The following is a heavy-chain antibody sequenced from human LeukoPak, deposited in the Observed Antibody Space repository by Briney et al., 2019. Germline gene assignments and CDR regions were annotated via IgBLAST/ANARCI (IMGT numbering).Heavy chain of an antibody. Sequence: PSETLSLTCTVSGGSINSYYWSWIRQPPGKGLEWIGYIYYSGSTNYNPSLKSRVTVSVETSKNQFSLKLSSVTAADTAVYYCARELVGATNGYWGQGTLVTVSS. CDR2: IYYSGST. CDR3: ARELVGATNGY. D-gene: IGHD1-26*01. CDR1: GGSINSYY. V-gene: IGHV4-59*01. J-gene: IGHJ4*02.